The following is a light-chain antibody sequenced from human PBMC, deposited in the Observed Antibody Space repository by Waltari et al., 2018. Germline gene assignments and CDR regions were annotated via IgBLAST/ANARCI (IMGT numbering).Light chain of an antibody. CDR1: ESVDSHY. V-gene: IGKV3D-20*01. J-gene: IGKJ4*01. CDR2: DAS. CDR3: QFYGSSPLT. Sequence: VMTQSPATLSLSPGERVTLSGGASESVDSHYIAWYQQRPGLAPRLLIYDASTRAPGIPGRFSGSGSDTDFILTISRLEPEDVAVYHCQFYGSSPLTFGGGTKVEIK.